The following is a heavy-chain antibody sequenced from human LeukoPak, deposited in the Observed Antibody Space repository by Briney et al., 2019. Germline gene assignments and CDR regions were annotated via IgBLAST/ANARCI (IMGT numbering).Heavy chain of an antibody. J-gene: IGHJ4*02. Sequence: SQTLSLTCTVSGGSISSGGYYWSWIRQHPGKGLEWIGYIYYSGSTYYNPSLKSRVTISVDTSKNQFSLKLSSVTAADMAVYYCASSVSGSGSYFDYWGQGTLVTVSS. CDR2: IYYSGST. CDR3: ASSVSGSGSYFDY. V-gene: IGHV4-31*03. D-gene: IGHD3-10*01. CDR1: GGSISSGGYY.